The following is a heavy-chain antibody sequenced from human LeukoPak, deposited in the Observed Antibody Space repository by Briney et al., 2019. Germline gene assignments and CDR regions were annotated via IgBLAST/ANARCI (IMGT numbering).Heavy chain of an antibody. CDR2: INPSGGST. D-gene: IGHD3-9*01. CDR1: GYTFTSYY. V-gene: IGHV1-46*01. J-gene: IGHJ6*03. CDR3: ARGYDILTDRGYYYMDV. Sequence: GASVKVSCKASGYTFTSYYMHWVGQAPGQGREWMGIINPSGGSTSYAQKFQGRVSMTRDMSTSTVYMELSSLRSEDTAVYYCARGYDILTDRGYYYMDVWGKGTTVTVSS.